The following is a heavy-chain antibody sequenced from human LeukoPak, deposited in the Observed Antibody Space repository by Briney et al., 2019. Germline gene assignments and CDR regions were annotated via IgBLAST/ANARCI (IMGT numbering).Heavy chain of an antibody. CDR1: GFTFRSYE. CDR2: ISSSGSTI. V-gene: IGHV3-48*03. J-gene: IGHJ6*04. Sequence: PGGSLRLSCAASGFTFRSYEMNWDRQAPGKGLEGVSYISSSGSTIYYADSVKGRFTTSRDNTKNLLYLQMNSLRAEDTAVYYCAELGITMIGGVWGKGTTVTISS. D-gene: IGHD3-10*02. CDR3: AELGITMIGGV.